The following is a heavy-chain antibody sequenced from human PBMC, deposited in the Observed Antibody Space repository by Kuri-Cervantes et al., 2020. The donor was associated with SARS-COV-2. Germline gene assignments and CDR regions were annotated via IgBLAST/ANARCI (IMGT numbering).Heavy chain of an antibody. CDR2: LRYDGGEN. V-gene: IGHV3-30*02. J-gene: IGHJ4*02. CDR3: ARDPDTAMVNLPFDY. Sequence: GESLKISCAASGFTFSSYAMSWVRQAPGKGLEWVGFLRYDGGENHYADSVKGRFTISRDSSKNTLYLQMNSLRAEDTAVYYCARDPDTAMVNLPFDYWGQGTLVTVSS. CDR1: GFTFSSYA. D-gene: IGHD5-18*01.